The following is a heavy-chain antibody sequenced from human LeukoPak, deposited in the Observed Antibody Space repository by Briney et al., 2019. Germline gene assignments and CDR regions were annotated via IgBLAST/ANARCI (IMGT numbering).Heavy chain of an antibody. Sequence: SVKVSCKASGGTFSSYAISWVRQAPGQGLEWMGGIIPIFGTANYAQKFQGRVTTTADESTSTAYMELSSLRSEDTAVYYCARDRFNYYYDSSGYRDAFDIWGQGTMVTVSS. V-gene: IGHV1-69*13. D-gene: IGHD3-22*01. J-gene: IGHJ3*02. CDR3: ARDRFNYYYDSSGYRDAFDI. CDR2: IIPIFGTA. CDR1: GGTFSSYA.